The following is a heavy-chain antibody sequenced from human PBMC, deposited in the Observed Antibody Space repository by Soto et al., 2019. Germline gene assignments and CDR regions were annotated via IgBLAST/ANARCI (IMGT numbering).Heavy chain of an antibody. D-gene: IGHD2-2*01. V-gene: IGHV3-11*01. J-gene: IGHJ4*02. CDR1: GFTFSDYY. CDR3: VRGQRESISYFDY. CDR2: IRRDSSSI. Sequence: QVQLLESGGGLVRPGGSLRLSCGASGFTFSDYYMAWIRQSPGKGLEWISYIRRDSSSIYYANSVKGRFTISRDNTKNSVCRQMNSLRTEDTAVYYCVRGQRESISYFDYWGQGTLVTVSS.